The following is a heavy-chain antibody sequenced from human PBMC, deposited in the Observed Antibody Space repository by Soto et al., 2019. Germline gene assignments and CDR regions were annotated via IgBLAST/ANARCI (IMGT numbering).Heavy chain of an antibody. J-gene: IGHJ4*02. CDR3: ARAIETAMDPCDY. CDR1: GFSFTTYA. D-gene: IGHD5-18*01. CDR2: ISDDGSSK. Sequence: QVQLVESGGGVVQPGRSLRLSCAASGFSFTTYAMHWVRQAPGKGLEWVAVISDDGSSKYYADSVKGRFTISRDNSTNTFSLQMNSLRGDDTAVYFCARAIETAMDPCDYWGQGTLVTVSS. V-gene: IGHV3-30-3*01.